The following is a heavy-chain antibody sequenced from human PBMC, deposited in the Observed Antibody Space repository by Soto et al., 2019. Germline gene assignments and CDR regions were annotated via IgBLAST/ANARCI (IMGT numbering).Heavy chain of an antibody. CDR2: IYYSGST. J-gene: IGHJ3*01. V-gene: IGHV4-39*01. D-gene: IGHD4-17*01. Sequence: SETLSLTCTVSGGSISSSSYYWGWIRQPPGKGLEWIGSIYYSGSTYYNPSLKSRVTISVDTSKNQFSLKLSSVTAADTAVYYCASLTGTDYGDYGLWGQGTMVTVSS. CDR3: ASLTGTDYGDYGL. CDR1: GGSISSSSYY.